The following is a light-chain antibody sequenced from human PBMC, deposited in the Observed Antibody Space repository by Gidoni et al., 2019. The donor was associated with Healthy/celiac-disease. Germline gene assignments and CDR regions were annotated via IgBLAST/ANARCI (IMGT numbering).Light chain of an antibody. J-gene: IGKJ2*02. CDR3: QQSYSTPRT. V-gene: IGKV1-39*01. CDR1: QSISSY. Sequence: IQMTQSPSSLSASVGDRVTITCRASQSISSYLNWYQQKPGKATKLLIYAASSLQSGVPSRFSGSGSGTDFTLTISSLQPEDFATYYCQQSYSTPRTFGQGTKLEIK. CDR2: AAS.